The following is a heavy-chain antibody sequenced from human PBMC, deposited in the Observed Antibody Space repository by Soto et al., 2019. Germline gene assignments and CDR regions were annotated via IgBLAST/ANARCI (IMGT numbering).Heavy chain of an antibody. Sequence: QVQLVQSGAEVKRPGSSVKVSCESSGDTFNSYVISWVRQAPGQGLEWMGGIIPIIGVTHYAQKFQGRVTISALSSTGTAYMESPNLGFEDTALYCCARDSLGAKGADDWGQGTLVTVSS. CDR1: GDTFNSYV. CDR3: ARDSLGAKGADD. V-gene: IGHV1-69*17. J-gene: IGHJ4*02. D-gene: IGHD3-16*01. CDR2: IIPIIGVT.